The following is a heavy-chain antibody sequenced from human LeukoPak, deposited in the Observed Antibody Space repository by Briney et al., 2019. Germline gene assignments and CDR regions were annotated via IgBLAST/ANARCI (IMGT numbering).Heavy chain of an antibody. J-gene: IGHJ1*01. Sequence: PGRSLRLSCAASGFIFSSYGMHWVRQAPGKGLEWVAVIWYDESNKYYADPVKGRFTISRDNSKNTLYLQMSSLRAEDTAVYYCARDFYDSSSDGVFEHWGQGTGDTVSS. V-gene: IGHV3-33*01. CDR1: GFIFSSYG. CDR3: ARDFYDSSSDGVFEH. CDR2: IWYDESNK. D-gene: IGHD3-22*01.